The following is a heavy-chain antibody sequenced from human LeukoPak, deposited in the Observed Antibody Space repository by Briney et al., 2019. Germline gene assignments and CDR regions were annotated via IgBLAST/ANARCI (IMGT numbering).Heavy chain of an antibody. CDR3: ARGDRLAGNDY. CDR2: INHSGST. V-gene: IGHV4-39*07. Sequence: SETLSLTCTVSSGSIRSSSYYWGWIRQPPGKGLEWIGEINHSGSTNYNPSLKSRVTISVDTSKNQFSLKLSSVTAADTAVYYCARGDRLAGNDYWGQGTLVTVSS. D-gene: IGHD2-21*01. CDR1: SGSIRSSSYY. J-gene: IGHJ4*02.